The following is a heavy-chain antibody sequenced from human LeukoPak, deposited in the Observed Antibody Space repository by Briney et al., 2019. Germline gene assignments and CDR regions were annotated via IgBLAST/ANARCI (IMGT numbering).Heavy chain of an antibody. V-gene: IGHV3-48*03. CDR1: GFPFSTYA. Sequence: QAGRSLRLSCAASGFPFSTYAMYWVRQAPGKGLEWVSYISSSGGTIYYADSVKGRFTISRDNAKNSLYLQMNSLRAEDTAVYYCARAVLYYYYGMDVWGQGTTVTVSS. CDR2: ISSSGGTI. J-gene: IGHJ6*02. CDR3: ARAVLYYYYGMDV.